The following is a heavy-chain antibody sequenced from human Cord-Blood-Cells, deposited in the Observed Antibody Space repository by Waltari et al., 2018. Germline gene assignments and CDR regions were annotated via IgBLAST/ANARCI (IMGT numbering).Heavy chain of an antibody. CDR3: ARDRDSGSSSGYYYGMDV. V-gene: IGHV3-53*01. CDR2: IYSGGST. D-gene: IGHD1-26*01. J-gene: IGHJ6*02. CDR1: GFTVSSNY. Sequence: EVQLVESGGGLIQPGGALRLSWAASGFTVSSNYMRWVRQAEGRGLEWVRVIYSGGSTYYADSVKARLTISRDNSKTTLYLQMNSLRAEDTAVYYCARDRDSGSSSGYYYGMDVWGQGTTVTVSS.